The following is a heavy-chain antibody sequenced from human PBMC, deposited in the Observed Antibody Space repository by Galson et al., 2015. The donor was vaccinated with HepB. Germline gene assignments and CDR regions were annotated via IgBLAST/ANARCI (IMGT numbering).Heavy chain of an antibody. CDR3: AKDLSPSSSYYYYFDS. V-gene: IGHV3-23*01. J-gene: IGHJ4*02. D-gene: IGHD3-22*01. CDR2: ISGSGGST. CDR1: GFTFSSYA. Sequence: SLRLSCAASGFTFSSYAMSWVRQAPGQGLEWVSGISGSGGSTFYADSVKGRFTISRDNSKNTLYLYMNSLRAEDTAIYYCAKDLSPSSSYYYYFDSWGQGTKVTVSS.